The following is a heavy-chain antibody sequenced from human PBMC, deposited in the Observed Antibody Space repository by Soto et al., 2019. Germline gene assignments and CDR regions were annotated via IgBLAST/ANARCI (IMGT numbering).Heavy chain of an antibody. J-gene: IGHJ3*02. D-gene: IGHD3-22*01. CDR2: ISSNGGST. V-gene: IGHV3-64*01. CDR1: GFTFSSFA. CDR3: ARRGIVASAFDI. Sequence: GGSLRLSCGASGFTFSSFAMYWVRQAPGKGLEYVSTISSNGGSTYYASSVKGRFTISRDDSKDTLYLQMGSLRAEDMAVYYCARRGIVASAFDIWGQGTMVTVSS.